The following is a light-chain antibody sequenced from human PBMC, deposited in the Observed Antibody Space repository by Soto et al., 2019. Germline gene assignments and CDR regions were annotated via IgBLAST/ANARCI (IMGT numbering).Light chain of an antibody. CDR3: SSYTSSSTSYVV. CDR1: SSDVGGYNY. CDR2: DVG. V-gene: IGLV2-14*01. J-gene: IGLJ2*01. Sequence: QSALTQPASVSGSPGQSITISCTGTSSDVGGYNYVSWYQQHPGKAPKLLIYDVGNRPSGVSNRFSGSKSGNTASLTISGLQAEDEADCYCSSYTSSSTSYVVFGGGTKVTVL.